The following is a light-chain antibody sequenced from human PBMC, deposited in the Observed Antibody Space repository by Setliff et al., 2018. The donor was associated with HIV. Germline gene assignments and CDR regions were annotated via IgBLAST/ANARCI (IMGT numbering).Light chain of an antibody. V-gene: IGKV1-5*03. J-gene: IGKJ2*01. Sequence: DIQMTQSPSPLSASVGDRVTITCRASQSVSVWLAWYQQKPGKAPKLLIYKASTLEGGVPSKFSGSGSGTEFTLTISSLQPDDVATYYCQQYNSYPYTFGQGTKVDIK. CDR2: KAS. CDR1: QSVSVW. CDR3: QQYNSYPYT.